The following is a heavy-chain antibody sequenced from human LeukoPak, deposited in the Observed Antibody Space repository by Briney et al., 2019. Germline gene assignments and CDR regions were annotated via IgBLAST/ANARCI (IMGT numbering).Heavy chain of an antibody. Sequence: AASVKVSCKASGYTFTGYYMHWVRQAPGQGLEWMGWINPNSGGTNYAQKFQGRVTMTRDTSISTAYMELSRLRSDDTAVYYCARDPRSSTRNKSLDPWGQGTLVTVSS. V-gene: IGHV1-2*02. CDR2: INPNSGGT. CDR3: ARDPRSSTRNKSLDP. CDR1: GYTFTGYY. J-gene: IGHJ5*02. D-gene: IGHD2-2*01.